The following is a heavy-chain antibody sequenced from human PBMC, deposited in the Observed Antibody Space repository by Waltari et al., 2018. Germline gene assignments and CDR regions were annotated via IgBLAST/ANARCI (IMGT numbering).Heavy chain of an antibody. CDR1: GFIFDDYG. V-gene: IGHV3-20*04. CDR3: ARDGSNGPFDF. D-gene: IGHD2-8*01. J-gene: IGHJ4*02. CDR2: IDWNADAT. Sequence: EVLLVESGGGVVRPGGSLRLSCAASGFIFDDYGMHWIRQVPGKGLEWVSGIDWNADATRYADSVEGRFTISRDNAKNSLYLQMNSLRAEDTAFYYCARDGSNGPFDFWGRGTLVTVSS.